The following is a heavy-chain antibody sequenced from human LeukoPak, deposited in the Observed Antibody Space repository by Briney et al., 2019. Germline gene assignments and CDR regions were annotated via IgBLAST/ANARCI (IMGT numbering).Heavy chain of an antibody. J-gene: IGHJ4*02. D-gene: IGHD2-15*01. CDR3: APRVVGSAPLDY. CDR2: ISSSSSYI. Sequence: GGSLRLSFAASGFTFSSYSMNWVRQAPGKGLEGVASISSSSSYIYYADSVKGRFTMSRDNAKNSLYLQMNNLRAEDTAVYSCAPRVVGSAPLDYWGQGTLVTVSS. CDR1: GFTFSSYS. V-gene: IGHV3-21*04.